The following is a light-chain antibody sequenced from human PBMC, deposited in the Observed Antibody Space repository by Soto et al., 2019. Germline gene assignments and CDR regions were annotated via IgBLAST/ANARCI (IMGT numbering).Light chain of an antibody. V-gene: IGKV1-5*03. CDR2: TAS. J-gene: IGKJ1*01. CDR1: QSISSW. CDR3: KQYHTFAT. Sequence: DIQMTQSPSTLSASVGDRVTITCRASQSISSWLAWYQQKPGKAPKLLISTASRLEGGVPSRFRGSGSGTEFTLTISSLQPDDFATYYCKQYHTFATFGQGTKVDIK.